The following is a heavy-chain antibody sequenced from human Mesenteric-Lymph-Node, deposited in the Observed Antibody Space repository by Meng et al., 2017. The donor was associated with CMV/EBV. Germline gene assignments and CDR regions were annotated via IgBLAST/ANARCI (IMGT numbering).Heavy chain of an antibody. Sequence: SETLSLTCTVSGGSVRSYYWAWIRQPPGKGLEWIGSIYHSGSTYYNPSLKSRVTISVDTSKNQFSLKLSSVTAADTAVYYCARGGVGATPFAFDIWGQGTMVTVSS. CDR3: ARGGVGATPFAFDI. D-gene: IGHD1-26*01. CDR2: IYHSGST. J-gene: IGHJ3*02. V-gene: IGHV4-38-2*02. CDR1: GGSVRSYY.